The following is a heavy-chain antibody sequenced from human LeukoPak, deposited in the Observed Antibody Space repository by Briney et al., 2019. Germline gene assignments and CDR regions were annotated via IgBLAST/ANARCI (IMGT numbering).Heavy chain of an antibody. Sequence: PGGSLRLSCAVSGLSVSSNYMRWVRQAPGKGLEWVSVIYSGGRTFYADSVKGRFSISRDNSKNTIYLQMDRLRVEDTAVYYCARDRGGDGYCFHHWGQGTLVTVSS. V-gene: IGHV3-53*01. CDR2: IYSGGRT. D-gene: IGHD5-18*01. CDR3: ARDRGGDGYCFHH. J-gene: IGHJ4*02. CDR1: GLSVSSNY.